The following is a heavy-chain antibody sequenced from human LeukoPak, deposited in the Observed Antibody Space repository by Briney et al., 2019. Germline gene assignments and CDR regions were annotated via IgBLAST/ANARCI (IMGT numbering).Heavy chain of an antibody. D-gene: IGHD6-13*01. J-gene: IGHJ4*02. CDR2: IIPILGSA. CDR1: GYTFTSYG. V-gene: IGHV1-69*04. CDR3: ARASALTSSSWYVPPFDS. Sequence: SVKVSCKASGYTFTSYGISWVRQAPGQGLEWMGRIIPILGSAKYAQKFQGRVTFTADKSTTAAYMELSSLGSEDTAVYYCARASALTSSSWYVPPFDSWGQGTLVTVSS.